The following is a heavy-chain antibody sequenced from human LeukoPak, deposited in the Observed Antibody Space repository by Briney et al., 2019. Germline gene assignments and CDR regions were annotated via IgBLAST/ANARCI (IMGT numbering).Heavy chain of an antibody. CDR1: GGSFSGYY. D-gene: IGHD3-22*01. J-gene: IGHJ5*02. CDR2: INHSGST. V-gene: IGHV4-34*01. CDR3: ARGHYYYDSSGYYYRTIPGNWFDP. Sequence: SETLSLTCAVYGGSFSGYYWSWIRQPPGKGLEWIGEINHSGSTNYNPSLKSRVTISVDTSKNQFSLKLSSVTAADTAVYYCARGHYYYDSSGYYYRTIPGNWFDPWGRGTLVTVSS.